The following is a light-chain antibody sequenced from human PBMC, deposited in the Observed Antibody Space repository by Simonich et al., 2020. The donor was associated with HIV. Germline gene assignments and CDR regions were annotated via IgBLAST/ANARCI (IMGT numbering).Light chain of an antibody. Sequence: DIQMTQSPSSLSASVGDRVTITCRTSQSIRNYLNWYQQKPGKAPKLLIYAASNLQSGVPXRXXXSGXXTDFTLXXXXLQPEDFATYYCQQSYSSLSYTFGLGTKLEIK. CDR3: QQSYSSLSYT. V-gene: IGKV1-39*01. CDR1: QSIRNY. CDR2: AAS. J-gene: IGKJ2*01.